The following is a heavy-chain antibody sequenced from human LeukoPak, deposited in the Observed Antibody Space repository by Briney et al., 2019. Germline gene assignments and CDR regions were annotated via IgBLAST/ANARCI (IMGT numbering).Heavy chain of an antibody. J-gene: IGHJ4*02. CDR1: GFTFSSYG. V-gene: IGHV3-33*01. CDR3: ASVCYGSGSYYDY. CDR2: IWYDGSNK. D-gene: IGHD3-10*01. Sequence: GGSLRLSCAASGFTFSSYGMHWVRQAPGKGLEWVAVIWYDGSNKYYADSVKGRFTISRDNSKNTLYLQMNSLRAEDTAVYYCASVCYGSGSYYDYWGQGTLVTVSS.